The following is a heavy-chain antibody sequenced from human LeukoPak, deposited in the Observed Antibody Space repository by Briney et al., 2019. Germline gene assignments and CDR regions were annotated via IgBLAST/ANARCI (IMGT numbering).Heavy chain of an antibody. CDR1: GYTFTSYG. J-gene: IGHJ4*02. CDR3: ARDRHSSGWEIIDY. D-gene: IGHD6-19*01. CDR2: ISAYNGNT. V-gene: IGHV1-18*01. Sequence: ASVKVSCKASGYTFTSYGISWVRQAPGQGLEWMGWISAYNGNTNYAQKLQGRVTMTTDTSTSTAYMELRSLRSDDTAVYYCARDRHSSGWEIIDYWGQGTLATVPS.